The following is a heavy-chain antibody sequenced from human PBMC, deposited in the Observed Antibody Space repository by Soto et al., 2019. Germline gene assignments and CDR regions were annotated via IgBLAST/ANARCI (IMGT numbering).Heavy chain of an antibody. CDR3: AAGRHRLEPNGY. V-gene: IGHV1-58*01. CDR2: IVVGSGNT. J-gene: IGHJ4*02. CDR1: GFTFTNSA. D-gene: IGHD6-25*01. Sequence: GASVKVSCKASGFTFTNSAVQWVRQARGQRLEWIGWIVVGSGNTNYAQKFQERVTITRDMSTSTAYMELSSLRSEDTAVYYCAAGRHRLEPNGYWGQGTLVTVSS.